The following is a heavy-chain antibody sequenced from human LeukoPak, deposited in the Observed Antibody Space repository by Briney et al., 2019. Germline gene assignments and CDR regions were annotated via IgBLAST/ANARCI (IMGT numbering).Heavy chain of an antibody. Sequence: GGSLRLSCAASGFTFSDAWMSWVRQAPGKGLEWVGRIKSKTDGGTTDYAAHVKGRFTISRDDSKNTAYLQMNSLKTEDTAVYYCIRIIAAAGILSDYWGQGTLVTVSS. CDR3: IRIIAAAGILSDY. CDR2: IKSKTDGGTT. J-gene: IGHJ4*02. V-gene: IGHV3-15*01. D-gene: IGHD6-13*01. CDR1: GFTFSDAW.